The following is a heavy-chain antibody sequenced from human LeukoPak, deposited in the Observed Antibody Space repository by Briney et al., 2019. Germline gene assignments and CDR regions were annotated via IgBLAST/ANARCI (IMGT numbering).Heavy chain of an antibody. CDR1: GYTFTSYD. J-gene: IGHJ4*02. Sequence: ASVKVSCKASGYTFTSYDINWVRQATGQGLEWMGWMNPNSGNTGYAQKFQGRVTMTRNTSISTAYVELSSLRSEDTAVYYCARFSSSSWYYFDYWGQGTLVTVSS. V-gene: IGHV1-8*01. CDR2: MNPNSGNT. D-gene: IGHD2-2*01. CDR3: ARFSSSSWYYFDY.